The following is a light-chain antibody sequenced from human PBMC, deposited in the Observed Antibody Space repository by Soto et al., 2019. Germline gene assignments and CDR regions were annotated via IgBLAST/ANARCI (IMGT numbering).Light chain of an antibody. V-gene: IGLV2-8*01. CDR3: SSYGGYNNVV. Sequence: QSVLTQLPSASGSPGQSVTISCTGTSSDVGGYNYVSWFQQHPGKAPKLIIHEVNQRPSGVPDRFSGSKSGNTASPTVSGLQAEDEGTYYCSSYGGYNNVVFGTGTKVTVL. CDR1: SSDVGGYNY. J-gene: IGLJ1*01. CDR2: EVN.